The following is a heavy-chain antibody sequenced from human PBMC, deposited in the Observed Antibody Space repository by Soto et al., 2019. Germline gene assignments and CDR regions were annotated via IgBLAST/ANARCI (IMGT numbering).Heavy chain of an antibody. V-gene: IGHV1-46*03. CDR2: INPSGGST. CDR1: GYTFTSYY. CDR3: ARGLRYFDWSFFDY. Sequence: QVQLVQSGAEVKKPGASVKVSCKASGYTFTSYYIHWVRQAPGHGLEWLGIINPSGGSTSYAQKFQGRVTMTWDTSTSTVYMELSSLRSEDTAVYFCARGLRYFDWSFFDYWGQGTLVTVSS. D-gene: IGHD3-9*01. J-gene: IGHJ4*02.